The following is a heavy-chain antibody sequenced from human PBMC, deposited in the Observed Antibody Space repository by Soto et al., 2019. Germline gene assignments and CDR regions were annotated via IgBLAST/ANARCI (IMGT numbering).Heavy chain of an antibody. CDR3: ARDSYSSSRAVDY. CDR1: GGSISSGGYY. J-gene: IGHJ4*02. D-gene: IGHD6-13*01. V-gene: IGHV4-31*03. Sequence: PSETLSLTCTVSGGSISSGGYYWSWIRQHPGKGLEWIGYIYYSGSTYYNPSLKSRVTISVDTSKNQFSLKLSSVTAADTAVYYCARDSYSSSRAVDYWGQGTLVTVSS. CDR2: IYYSGST.